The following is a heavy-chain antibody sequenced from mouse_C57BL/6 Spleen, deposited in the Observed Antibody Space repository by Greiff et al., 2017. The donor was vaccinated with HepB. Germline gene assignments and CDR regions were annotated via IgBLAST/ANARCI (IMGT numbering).Heavy chain of an antibody. CDR2: IDPENGDT. D-gene: IGHD2-1*01. V-gene: IGHV14-4*01. CDR3: TTLYQYYAMDY. J-gene: IGHJ4*01. CDR1: GFNIKDDY. Sequence: VQLKQSGAELVRPGASVKLSCTASGFNIKDDYMHWVKQRPEQGLEWIGWIDPENGDTEYASKFQGKATITADTSSNTAYLQLSSLTSEDTAVYYCTTLYQYYAMDYWGQGTSVTVSS.